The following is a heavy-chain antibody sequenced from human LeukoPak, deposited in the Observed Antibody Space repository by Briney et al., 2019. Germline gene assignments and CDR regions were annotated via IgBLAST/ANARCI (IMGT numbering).Heavy chain of an antibody. CDR3: AREGYCSSTTCPLPDY. CDR1: GLTFSSYA. D-gene: IGHD2-2*01. V-gene: IGHV3-30-3*01. CDR2: ISYDGSNK. J-gene: IGHJ4*02. Sequence: GGSLRLSCAASGLTFSSYAMHWVRQAPGKGLEWVAVISYDGSNKYYTDSVKGRFTISRDNSKNTLYLQMNSLRAEDTAVYYCAREGYCSSTTCPLPDYWGQGTLVTVSS.